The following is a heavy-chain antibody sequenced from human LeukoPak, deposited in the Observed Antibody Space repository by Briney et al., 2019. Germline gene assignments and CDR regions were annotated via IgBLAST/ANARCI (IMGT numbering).Heavy chain of an antibody. CDR1: GYTFTGYY. CDR3: ARDPHTSGWYGIGDY. CDR2: INPNSGDT. D-gene: IGHD6-19*01. V-gene: IGHV1-2*02. J-gene: IGHJ4*01. Sequence: ASVKVSCKASGYTFTGYYIHWVRQAPGQGLEWMGWINPNSGDTRYAQEFQGRVSMTRDTSISTAYMDLSRLTSDDTAVYYCARDPHTSGWYGIGDYWGRGTLVTVSS.